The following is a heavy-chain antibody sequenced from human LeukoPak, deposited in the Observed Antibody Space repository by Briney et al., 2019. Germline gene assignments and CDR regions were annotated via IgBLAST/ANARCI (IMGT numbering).Heavy chain of an antibody. D-gene: IGHD3-3*01. CDR2: ISGSGDNT. V-gene: IGHV3-23*01. Sequence: GGSLRLSCAASGFTFSSYTMSWVRQAPGKGLEWVSGISGSGDNTYYADSVKGRFTISRDNSKNTLYLQMNSLRAEDTAVYYCAKARFLLAYYFDYWGQGTLVTVSS. CDR1: GFTFSSYT. J-gene: IGHJ4*02. CDR3: AKARFLLAYYFDY.